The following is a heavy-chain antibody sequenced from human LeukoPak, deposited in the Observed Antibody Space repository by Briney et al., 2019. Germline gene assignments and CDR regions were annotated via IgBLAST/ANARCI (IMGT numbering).Heavy chain of an antibody. V-gene: IGHV4-39*01. Sequence: KPSETLSLTCTVSGGSISSSSYYWGWIRQPPGKGLEWIGSIYYSGSTYYNPSLKSRVTISVDTSKNQFSLKLSSVTAADTAVYYCARFLKMLEYYFDYWGQGTLVTVSS. CDR3: ARFLKMLEYYFDY. CDR2: IYYSGST. J-gene: IGHJ4*02. CDR1: GGSISSSSYY. D-gene: IGHD1-1*01.